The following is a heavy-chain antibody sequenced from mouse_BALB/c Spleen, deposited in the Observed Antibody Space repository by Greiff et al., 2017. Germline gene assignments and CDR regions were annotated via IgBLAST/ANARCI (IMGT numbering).Heavy chain of an antibody. D-gene: IGHD2-4*01. V-gene: IGHV1S81*02. Sequence: VQLQQPGADLVKPGASVKLSCKASGYTFTSYWMHWVKQRPGQGLEWIGEINPSNGRTNYNEKFKSKATLTVDKSSSTAYMQLSSLTSEDSAVYYCAFYYDYDDYAMDYWGQGTSVTVSS. J-gene: IGHJ4*01. CDR1: GYTFTSYW. CDR3: AFYYDYDDYAMDY. CDR2: INPSNGRT.